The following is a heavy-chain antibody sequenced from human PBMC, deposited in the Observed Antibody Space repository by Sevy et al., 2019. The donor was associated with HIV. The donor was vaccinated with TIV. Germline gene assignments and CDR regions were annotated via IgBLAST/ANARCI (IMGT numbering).Heavy chain of an antibody. CDR1: GFTFSVYW. V-gene: IGHV3-7*01. CDR2: MKEDGSDK. D-gene: IGHD5-18*01. CDR3: VREGVGGYSYSLDQ. Sequence: GGSLRLSCAASGFTFSVYWVTWVRQAPGKGLEWVATMKEDGSDKDYVDSVKGRFTISRDNAKNSLYLQMNSLRAEDTAVYYCVREGVGGYSYSLDQWGLGTLVTVSS. J-gene: IGHJ4*02.